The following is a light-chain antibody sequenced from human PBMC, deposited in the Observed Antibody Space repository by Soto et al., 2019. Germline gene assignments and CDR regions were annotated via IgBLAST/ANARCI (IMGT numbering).Light chain of an antibody. CDR2: GNN. CDR1: PSNIGAGYA. J-gene: IGLJ3*02. V-gene: IGLV1-40*01. Sequence: QSVLTQPPSVSGAPGQRVIISCTWGPSNIGAGYAVHWYRRLPGTAPKLLISGNNNRPSGVPDRFSGSKSGTSASLAIAGLQAEDEADYYCQSYDSRLSIWVFGGGTKLTVL. CDR3: QSYDSRLSIWV.